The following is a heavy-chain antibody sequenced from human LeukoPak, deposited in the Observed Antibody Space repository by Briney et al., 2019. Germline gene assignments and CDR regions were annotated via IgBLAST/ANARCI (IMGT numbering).Heavy chain of an antibody. Sequence: GGSLRLSCAASGFTFSSYSMNWVRQAPGKGLEWVSYISSSSSTIYYADSVKGRFTISRDNAKNSLYPQMNSLRAEDTAVYYCARGPEVVPAALPQNNWFDPWGQGTLVTVSS. V-gene: IGHV3-48*01. D-gene: IGHD2-2*01. CDR2: ISSSSSTI. CDR1: GFTFSSYS. J-gene: IGHJ5*02. CDR3: ARGPEVVPAALPQNNWFDP.